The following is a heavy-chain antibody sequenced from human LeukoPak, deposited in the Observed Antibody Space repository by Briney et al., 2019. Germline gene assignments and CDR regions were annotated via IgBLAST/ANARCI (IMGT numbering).Heavy chain of an antibody. CDR3: ARDMQLST. V-gene: IGHV3-53*01. J-gene: IGHJ3*01. CDR2: IYSDGST. D-gene: IGHD3-16*02. Sequence: PGGSLRLSCAASGFTVSSNYMSWVRQAPGKGLEWVSIIYSDGSTYYADSVKGRFTISRDNSKDTLFLQMNSLRAEDTAIYYCARDMQLSTWGLGTMVTVSS. CDR1: GFTVSSNY.